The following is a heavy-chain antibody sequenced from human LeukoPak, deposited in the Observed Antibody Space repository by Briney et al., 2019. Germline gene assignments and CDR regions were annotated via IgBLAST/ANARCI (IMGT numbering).Heavy chain of an antibody. D-gene: IGHD6-13*01. Sequence: ASVKVSCKASGYTFTSYYMHWVRQAPGQGLEWMGIINPSGGSTSYAQKFQGRVTMTRDTSTSTVYMELSSLRSEDTAVYYCARGNRLYSSSWSSLPFDIWGQGTMVTVSS. CDR1: GYTFTSYY. V-gene: IGHV1-46*01. CDR2: INPSGGST. J-gene: IGHJ3*02. CDR3: ARGNRLYSSSWSSLPFDI.